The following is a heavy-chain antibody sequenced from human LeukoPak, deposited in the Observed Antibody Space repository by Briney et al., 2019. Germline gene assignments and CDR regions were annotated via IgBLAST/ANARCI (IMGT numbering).Heavy chain of an antibody. Sequence: PSETLSLTCTVSGGSISSSSYYWGWIRQPPGKGLEWIGSIYYSGSTYYNPSLKSRVTISVDTSKNQFSLKLSSVTAADTAVYYCARRAGGSNWFDPWSQGTLVTVSS. CDR1: GGSISSSSYY. CDR2: IYYSGST. V-gene: IGHV4-39*07. D-gene: IGHD3-16*01. CDR3: ARRAGGSNWFDP. J-gene: IGHJ5*02.